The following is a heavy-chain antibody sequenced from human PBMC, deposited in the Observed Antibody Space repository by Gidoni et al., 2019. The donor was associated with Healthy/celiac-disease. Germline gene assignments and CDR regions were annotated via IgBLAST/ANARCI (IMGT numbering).Heavy chain of an antibody. Sequence: QVPLPQGGAGRLKPTTTLSRTCAIDGGSCSGYDCSWIRQPPGKRLEWIGEINHSGSTNYHPSLKRRATISLDPSKHPFALKLSSVTAADTAVYYCARDVIAVAGEGGYSWGQGTLVTVSS. CDR1: GGSCSGYD. J-gene: IGHJ4*02. CDR2: INHSGST. V-gene: IGHV4-34*01. D-gene: IGHD6-19*01. CDR3: ARDVIAVAGEGGYS.